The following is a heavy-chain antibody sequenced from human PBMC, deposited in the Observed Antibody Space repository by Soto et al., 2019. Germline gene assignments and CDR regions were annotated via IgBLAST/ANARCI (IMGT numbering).Heavy chain of an antibody. CDR1: GYIFTNHG. V-gene: IGHV1-18*01. Sequence: QVELVQSGGEVKKPGASVKVSCKASGYIFTNHGITWVRQAPGQGLEWLGWISAYDGQTHYGQKVQDRVSLTTDASTSTAFMDLRSLTSDDTAVYFCARLGLRAVDYHYGLDVWGQGTTVTVSS. CDR2: ISAYDGQT. D-gene: IGHD2-15*01. J-gene: IGHJ6*02. CDR3: ARLGLRAVDYHYGLDV.